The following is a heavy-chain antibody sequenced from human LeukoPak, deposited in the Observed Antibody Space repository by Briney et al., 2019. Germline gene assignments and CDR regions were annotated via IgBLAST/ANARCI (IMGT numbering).Heavy chain of an antibody. D-gene: IGHD1-26*01. CDR2: IRYDGSNK. V-gene: IGHV3-30*02. J-gene: IGHJ4*02. CDR1: GFTFSSYG. CDR3: ARESGRYQDFFEN. Sequence: GGSLRLSCAASGFTFSSYGMHWVRQAPGKGLEWVAFIRYDGSNKYYADSVKGRFTISRDNSKNTLYLQMNSLRSEDTAVYYCARESGRYQDFFENWGQGTLVTVSS.